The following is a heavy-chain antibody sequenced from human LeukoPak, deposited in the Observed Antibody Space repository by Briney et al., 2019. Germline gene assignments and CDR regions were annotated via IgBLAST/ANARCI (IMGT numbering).Heavy chain of an antibody. J-gene: IGHJ3*02. V-gene: IGHV3-33*01. CDR1: GFTFSNYG. CDR3: ARDFGSGRYPLGAFDI. D-gene: IGHD3-10*01. CDR2: IWYDGSKK. Sequence: GGSLRLSCAPSGFTFSNYGIHWVRQAPGKGLEWVALIWYDGSKKYYADSVKGRFTISRDNSKNTLYMEMNSLRAEDTAVYYSARDFGSGRYPLGAFDIWGQGTMVTVSS.